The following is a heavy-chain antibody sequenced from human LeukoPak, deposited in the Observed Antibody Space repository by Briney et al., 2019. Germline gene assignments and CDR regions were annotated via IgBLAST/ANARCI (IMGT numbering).Heavy chain of an antibody. CDR3: ARIYSSSWFLNWFDP. V-gene: IGHV4-38-2*02. CDR1: GYSISSDYY. Sequence: PSETLSLTCTVSGYSISSDYYWGWVRQPPGKGLEWIGSIYHSGSTYYNPSLKSRVTISVDTSKNQFSLKPNSVTAADTAVYYCARIYSSSWFLNWFDPWGQGTLVTVSS. CDR2: IYHSGST. D-gene: IGHD6-13*01. J-gene: IGHJ5*02.